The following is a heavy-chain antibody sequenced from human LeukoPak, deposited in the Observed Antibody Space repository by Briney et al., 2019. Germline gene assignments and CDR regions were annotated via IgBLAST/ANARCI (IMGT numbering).Heavy chain of an antibody. CDR1: GGSFSGYY. Sequence: SETLSLTCAAYGGSFSGYYWSWIRQPPGKGLEWIGEINHSGSTNYNPSLKSRVTISVDTSKNQFSLKLSSVTAADTAVYYCARAAVAGYDYWGQGTLVTVSS. V-gene: IGHV4-34*01. CDR3: ARAAVAGYDY. J-gene: IGHJ4*02. CDR2: INHSGST. D-gene: IGHD6-19*01.